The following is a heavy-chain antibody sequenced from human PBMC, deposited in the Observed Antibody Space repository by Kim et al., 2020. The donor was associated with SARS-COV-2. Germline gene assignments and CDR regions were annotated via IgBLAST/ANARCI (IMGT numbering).Heavy chain of an antibody. CDR2: ISSSSSYK. CDR1: GFTFSNCG. D-gene: IGHD3-22*01. Sequence: GGSLRLSCAASGFTFSNCGMNWVRQAPGKGLEWVSSISSSSSYKYYADSLKGRFTISRDNAKNSLYLQMNSLRAEDTAVYYCARDKDYDSSGYYPSNFDYWGQGTLVTVSS. CDR3: ARDKDYDSSGYYPSNFDY. J-gene: IGHJ4*02. V-gene: IGHV3-21*01.